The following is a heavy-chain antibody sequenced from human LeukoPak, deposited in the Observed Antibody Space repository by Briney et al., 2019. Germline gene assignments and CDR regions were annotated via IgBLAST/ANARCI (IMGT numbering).Heavy chain of an antibody. CDR1: GYTLTELS. J-gene: IGHJ6*02. CDR2: FDPEDGET. Sequence: ASVKVSCKVSGYTLTELSMHWVRQAPGKGLEWMGGFDPEDGETIYAQKFQGRVTMTEDTSTDTAYMELSSLRSEDTAVYYCARKRHYDSSGYLTLHYYGMDVWGQGTTVTVSS. D-gene: IGHD3-22*01. CDR3: ARKRHYDSSGYLTLHYYGMDV. V-gene: IGHV1-24*01.